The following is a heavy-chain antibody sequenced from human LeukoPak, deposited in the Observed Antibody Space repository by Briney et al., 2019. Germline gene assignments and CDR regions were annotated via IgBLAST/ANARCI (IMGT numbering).Heavy chain of an antibody. Sequence: GGSLRLSCAASGFSFSSYAMSWVRQAPGKGLEWVSAISGSGGSTYYADSVKGRFTISRDNSKNTLYLQMNSLGAEDTAVYYCAKDGMATISYYFDYWGQGTLVTVSS. CDR2: ISGSGGST. D-gene: IGHD5-24*01. CDR1: GFSFSSYA. V-gene: IGHV3-23*01. J-gene: IGHJ4*02. CDR3: AKDGMATISYYFDY.